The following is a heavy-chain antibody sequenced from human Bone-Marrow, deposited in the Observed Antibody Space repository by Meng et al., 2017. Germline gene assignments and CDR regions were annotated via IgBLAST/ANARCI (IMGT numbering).Heavy chain of an antibody. J-gene: IGHJ4*02. V-gene: IGHV6-1*01. CDR2: TYYRSQWQS. D-gene: IGHD3-10*01. Sequence: QVQLHHSGPRLVNPSQTLSLHCAISGDSVSGNRALWHWVRQSPSRGLEWLGHTYYRSQWQSHYGASVKSRISIYADTSRNQFSLILNSVTPEDTAVYYCASWYGESWGQGTLVTVSS. CDR1: GDSVSGNRAL. CDR3: ASWYGES.